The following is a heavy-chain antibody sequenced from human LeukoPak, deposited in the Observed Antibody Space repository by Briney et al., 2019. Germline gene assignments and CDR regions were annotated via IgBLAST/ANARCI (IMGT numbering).Heavy chain of an antibody. Sequence: GASVKVSCKASGGTFSSYAISWVRQAPGQGLEWMGGIIPIFGTANYAQKFQGRVTITADKSTSTAYMELSSLRSEDTAVYYCAISSPWDLGEAFDIWGQGTLVTVSS. CDR1: GGTFSSYA. CDR2: IIPIFGTA. V-gene: IGHV1-69*06. J-gene: IGHJ3*02. CDR3: AISSPWDLGEAFDI. D-gene: IGHD1-26*01.